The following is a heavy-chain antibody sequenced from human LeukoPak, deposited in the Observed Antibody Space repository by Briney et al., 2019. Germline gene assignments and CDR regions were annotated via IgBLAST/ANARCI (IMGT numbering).Heavy chain of an antibody. CDR2: VNGDGSTI. D-gene: IGHD3-10*01. CDR1: RFTFSGYW. V-gene: IGHV3-74*01. Sequence: GGSLRLSCAASRFTFSGYWMNWVRQAPGKGLVWVSNVNGDGSTINYADSVKGRFTISRDNAKNSLYLQMNSLRAEDTAVYYCAKGRRFGQFFDYWGQGTLVTVSS. J-gene: IGHJ4*02. CDR3: AKGRRFGQFFDY.